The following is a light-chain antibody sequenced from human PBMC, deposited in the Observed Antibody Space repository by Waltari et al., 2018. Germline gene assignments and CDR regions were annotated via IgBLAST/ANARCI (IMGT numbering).Light chain of an antibody. CDR1: RSDVGGSQY. CDR3: TSYASIGTYV. Sequence: QSALTQPAPVSGSPGQSITFACTGSRSDVGGSQYVSWYQQHPGKAPKVLIYDVSKWPSGVSNRFSGSKSGNTASLTISGLQAEDEADYYCTSYASIGTYVFGTVTKVTVL. J-gene: IGLJ1*01. CDR2: DVS. V-gene: IGLV2-14*01.